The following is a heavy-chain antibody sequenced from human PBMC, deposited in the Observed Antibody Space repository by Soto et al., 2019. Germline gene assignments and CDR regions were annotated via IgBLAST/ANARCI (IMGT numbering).Heavy chain of an antibody. CDR2: ISGYNGHT. D-gene: IGHD3-16*01. CDR1: GYTFTTYG. J-gene: IGHJ6*02. V-gene: IGHV1-18*01. Sequence: QVQLVQSGAEVRKPGASVKVSCKASGYTFTTYGISWVRQAPGQGLEWMGWISGYNGHTKYAQKFQGRVTMTTDTSTSTVYMDLRSLRSDDTAVYYCAREGEMPYYYYGLDVWGQGTTLTVS. CDR3: AREGEMPYYYYGLDV.